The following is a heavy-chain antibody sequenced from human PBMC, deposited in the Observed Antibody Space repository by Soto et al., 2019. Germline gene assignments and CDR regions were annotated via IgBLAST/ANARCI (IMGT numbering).Heavy chain of an antibody. CDR3: AKSQEHNDFWSGPPFDY. CDR1: GFTFSSYG. CDR2: ISYDGSNK. J-gene: IGHJ4*02. D-gene: IGHD3-3*01. V-gene: IGHV3-30*18. Sequence: GGSLRLSCAASGFTFSSYGMHWVRQAPGKGLEWVAVISYDGSNKYYADSVKGRFTISRDNSKNTLYLQMNSLRAEDTAVYYCAKSQEHNDFWSGPPFDYWGQGTLVTVSS.